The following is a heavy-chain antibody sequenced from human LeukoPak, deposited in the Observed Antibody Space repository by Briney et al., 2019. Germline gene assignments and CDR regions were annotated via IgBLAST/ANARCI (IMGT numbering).Heavy chain of an antibody. CDR3: AKGTFDWSFPLYFDS. J-gene: IGHJ4*02. CDR1: GFTFSSYG. D-gene: IGHD3-9*01. V-gene: IGHV3-23*01. Sequence: GGSLRLSCAASGFTFSSYGMSWVRQAPGKGLEWVSAISGSGGSTYYADSVKGRLAISRDNSKNTLFLQMNSLRVEDTAVYYCAKGTFDWSFPLYFDSWGQGILVTVSS. CDR2: ISGSGGST.